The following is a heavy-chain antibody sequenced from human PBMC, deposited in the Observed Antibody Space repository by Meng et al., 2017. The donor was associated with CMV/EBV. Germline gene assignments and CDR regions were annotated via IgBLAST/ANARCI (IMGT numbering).Heavy chain of an antibody. CDR3: ARSYYYYYGMDV. J-gene: IGHJ6*02. CDR2: IYYSGST. CDR1: GGSVSSGSYY. V-gene: IGHV4-61*01. Sequence: SETLSPTCTVSGGSVSSGSYYWSWIRQPPGKGLEWIGYIYYSGSTNYNPSLKSRVTISVDTSKNQFSLKLSSVTAADTAVYYCARSYYYYYGMDVWGQGTTVTVSS.